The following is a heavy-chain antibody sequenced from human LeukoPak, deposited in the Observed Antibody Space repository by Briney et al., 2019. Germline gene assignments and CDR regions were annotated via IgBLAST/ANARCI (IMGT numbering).Heavy chain of an antibody. CDR3: AKDHGEYAWDI. Sequence: PGGSLRLSCPPSRFTFSRYALRYVRQAPGKGLEWVSALSGNGGSTYYADSVKGGFTISRDNSKNKLYLQVNSLRAEDTAVYYCAKDHGEYAWDICVQGTMVTVSS. J-gene: IGHJ3*02. CDR2: LSGNGGST. V-gene: IGHV3-23*01. CDR1: RFTFSRYA. D-gene: IGHD4-17*01.